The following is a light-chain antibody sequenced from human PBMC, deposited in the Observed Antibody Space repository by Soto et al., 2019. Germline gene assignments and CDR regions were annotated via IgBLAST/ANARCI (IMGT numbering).Light chain of an antibody. CDR3: QQYYSIPPT. CDR2: WAS. CDR1: QSVLSSSNNLNY. Sequence: DIVMTHPPDSLTVSLGERATINCRSSQSVLSSSNNLNYLAWYQQKPGQPPKLLLHWASTRESGVPDRLSGSGSGTEFTLTISSLQAEDVAVYYCQQYYSIPPTFGQGTKVEIK. J-gene: IGKJ1*01. V-gene: IGKV4-1*01.